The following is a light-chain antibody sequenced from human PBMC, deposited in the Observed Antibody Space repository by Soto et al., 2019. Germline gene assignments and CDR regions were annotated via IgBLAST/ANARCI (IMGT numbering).Light chain of an antibody. V-gene: IGKV1-27*01. CDR2: AAS. J-gene: IGKJ4*01. CDR1: QGISNS. CDR3: QTYNSARVT. Sequence: DIQMTQSPSSLSASVGDRVTITCRASQGISNSLAWYQQNAGKSPKLLIYAASNLQSGVPSRFSGSGSGTDFSLTISSLQPEVVATYYCQTYNSARVTFGGGTKVEIK.